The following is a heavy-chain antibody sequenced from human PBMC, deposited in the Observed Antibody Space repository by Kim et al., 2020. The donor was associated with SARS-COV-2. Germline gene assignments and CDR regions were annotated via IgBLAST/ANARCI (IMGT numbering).Heavy chain of an antibody. V-gene: IGHV3-23*01. J-gene: IGHJ4*02. CDR1: GFAVSAFV. D-gene: IGHD1-1*01. CDR3: GTKLPGKGYFDH. Sequence: GGSLRLSCAASGFAVSAFVMSWVRQAPGKGPECVATITPTGVRTIDASALGGRFTISRNNYKTMFYRMMSILRVEATALYYLGTKLPGKGYFDHGDRG. CDR2: ITPTGVRT.